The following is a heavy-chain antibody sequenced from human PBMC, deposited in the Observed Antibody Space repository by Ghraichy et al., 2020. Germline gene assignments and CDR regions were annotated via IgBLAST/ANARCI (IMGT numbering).Heavy chain of an antibody. V-gene: IGHV4-34*01. CDR2: INPTTGIT. Sequence: SQTLSLTCAVYGVSFSGYYWSWIRQPPGKGLEWIGEINPTTGITNNSPSLKSRLTLLVDTSKNQFSLTLKSVTAADTAVYYCARRRELWSAAEGDAFDMWSQGTMVTVSS. CDR1: GVSFSGYY. J-gene: IGHJ3*02. CDR3: ARRRELWSAAEGDAFDM. D-gene: IGHD2-21*01.